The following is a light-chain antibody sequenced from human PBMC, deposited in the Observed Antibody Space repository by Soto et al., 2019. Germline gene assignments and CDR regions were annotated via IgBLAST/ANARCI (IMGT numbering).Light chain of an antibody. CDR1: SSNIGRNT. J-gene: IGLJ1*01. Sequence: QSVLTQAPSASETPGQRVTISCSGGSSNIGRNTVNWYQQLPGTAPKLLIYSNNRRPSGVSNRFSGSKSGNTASLTISGLQAEEEADYYCSSYTSSSTLLYAFGTGTKVTVL. CDR3: SSYTSSSTLLYA. V-gene: IGLV1-44*01. CDR2: SNN.